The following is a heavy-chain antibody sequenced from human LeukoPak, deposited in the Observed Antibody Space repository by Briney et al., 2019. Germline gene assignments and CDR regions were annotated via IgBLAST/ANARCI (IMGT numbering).Heavy chain of an antibody. J-gene: IGHJ4*02. CDR1: VFTPTDYA. CDR2: LRIKAYGATT. D-gene: IGHD3-22*01. Sequence: GSPRLSSTPSVFTPTDYATSWVPQGPQKGLWGGGFLRIKAYGATTKYTPSVEGTFTITRAETNSIAYLQLNSQQTDQTTMYYWTRGFHYYDRSGRSYYFDYWGQGTLVTVSS. CDR3: TRGFHYYDRSGRSYYFDY. V-gene: IGHV3-49*04.